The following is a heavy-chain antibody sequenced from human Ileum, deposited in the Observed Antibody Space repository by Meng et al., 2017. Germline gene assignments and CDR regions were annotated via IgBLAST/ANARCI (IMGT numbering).Heavy chain of an antibody. Sequence: GGSLRLSCAASGFTFSTYAMMWVRQAPGKGLEWVSGISGDGSSTYHVDSVKGRFTISRDNSKNTLHLQMNSLRAEDSAFYYCAKGSYRTSYEPWHWGQGTLVTVSS. J-gene: IGHJ4*02. V-gene: IGHV3-23*01. CDR2: ISGDGSST. CDR3: AKGSYRTSYEPWH. D-gene: IGHD2-2*01. CDR1: GFTFSTYA.